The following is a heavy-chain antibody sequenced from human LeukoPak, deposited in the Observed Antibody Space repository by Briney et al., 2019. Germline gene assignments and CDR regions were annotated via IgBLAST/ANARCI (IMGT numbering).Heavy chain of an antibody. CDR1: GGSISSYY. J-gene: IGHJ3*02. Sequence: SETLSLTCTVSGGSISSYYWSWIRQPPGKGLEWIGYIYYSGSTNYNPSLKSRVTISVDTPKNQFSLKLSSVTAADTAVYYCAGVSVAGPIVDAFDIWGQGTMVTVSS. V-gene: IGHV4-59*01. D-gene: IGHD6-19*01. CDR2: IYYSGST. CDR3: AGVSVAGPIVDAFDI.